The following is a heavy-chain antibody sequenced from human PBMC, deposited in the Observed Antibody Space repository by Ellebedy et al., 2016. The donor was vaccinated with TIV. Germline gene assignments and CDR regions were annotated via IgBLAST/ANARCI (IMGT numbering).Heavy chain of an antibody. CDR3: ARGYYDSSGYEHFDY. V-gene: IGHV4-34*01. CDR2: INHSGST. J-gene: IGHJ4*02. CDR1: GESFTGYY. D-gene: IGHD3-22*01. Sequence: SETLSLXCAVYGESFTGYYWSWIRQPPGKGLEWIGEINHSGSTNYNPSLKSRLTVSVDTSKNQFSLKLSSVTAADTAVYYCARGYYDSSGYEHFDYWGQGTLVTVSS.